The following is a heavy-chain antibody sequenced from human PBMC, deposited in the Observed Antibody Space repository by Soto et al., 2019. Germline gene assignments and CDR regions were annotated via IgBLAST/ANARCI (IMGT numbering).Heavy chain of an antibody. D-gene: IGHD3-10*01. CDR3: ARTRGSAVYFYFYGLDV. CDR1: GGSINDNSYS. V-gene: IGHV4-39*07. J-gene: IGHJ6*02. Sequence: LQESGPGLVEPSETLSLTCSISGGSINDNSYSWGWIRQPPGRGLEWIGNTYSSGGAYYDPSFKSRASISVDTSKSQVFLKLTSVTAADTAIYFCARTRGSAVYFYFYGLDVWGHGTTVTVSS. CDR2: TYSSGGA.